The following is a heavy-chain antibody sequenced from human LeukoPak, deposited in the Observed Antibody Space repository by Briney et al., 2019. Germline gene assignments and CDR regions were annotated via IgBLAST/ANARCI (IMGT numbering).Heavy chain of an antibody. CDR2: IYYTGST. V-gene: IGHV4-61*01. J-gene: IGHJ4*02. CDR1: GGSVSSDRYY. Sequence: SETLSLTCTVSGGSVSSDRYYWSWIRQPPGKGLEWIGYIYYTGSTNYNPSLKSRVTISVDMSKNQFSLKLTSVTAADTAVYYCATKGPRRGYFDYWGQGTLVAVSS. CDR3: ATKGPRRGYFDY.